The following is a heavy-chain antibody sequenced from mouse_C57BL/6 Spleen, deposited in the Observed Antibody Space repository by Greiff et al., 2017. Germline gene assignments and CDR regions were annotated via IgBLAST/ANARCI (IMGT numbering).Heavy chain of an antibody. CDR2: IDPSDSYT. CDR3: ARGGTTVVARYFDY. CDR1: GYTFTSYW. V-gene: IGHV1-69*01. J-gene: IGHJ2*01. D-gene: IGHD1-1*01. Sequence: QVQLKQPGAELVMPGASVKLSCKASGYTFTSYWMHWVKQRPGQGLEWIGEIDPSDSYTNYNQKFKGKSTLTVDKSSSTAYMQLSSLTSEDSAVYYCARGGTTVVARYFDYWGQGTTLTVSS.